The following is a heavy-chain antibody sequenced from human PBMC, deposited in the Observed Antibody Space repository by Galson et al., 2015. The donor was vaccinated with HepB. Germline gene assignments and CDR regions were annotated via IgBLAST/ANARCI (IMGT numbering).Heavy chain of an antibody. V-gene: IGHV3-74*01. CDR3: ARDGWGYCSSTSCSDFDY. Sequence: FLRLSCAASGFTFSSYWMHWVRQAPGKGLVWVSRINSDGSSTSYADSVKGRFTISRDNAKNTLYLQMNSLRAEDTAVYYCARDGWGYCSSTSCSDFDYWGQGTLVTVSS. D-gene: IGHD2-2*01. CDR1: GFTFSSYW. J-gene: IGHJ4*02. CDR2: INSDGSST.